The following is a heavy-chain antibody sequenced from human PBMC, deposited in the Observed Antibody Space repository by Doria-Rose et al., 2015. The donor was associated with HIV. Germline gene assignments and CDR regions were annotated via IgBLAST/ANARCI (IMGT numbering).Heavy chain of an antibody. V-gene: IGHV3-9*01. CDR3: AKAPIIGAKYYFYMDV. Sequence: VQLQESGGGLVQPGRSLRLSCVGSGFSFESYAMHWVRLAPGKGLEWVAGISWDSGAKGNADSVEGRFTISRDNAKKSVYLEMRSLRPEDTAFYYCAKAPIIGAKYYFYMDVWGKGTSVTVSS. CDR1: GFSFESYA. D-gene: IGHD1-26*01. J-gene: IGHJ6*03. CDR2: ISWDSGAK.